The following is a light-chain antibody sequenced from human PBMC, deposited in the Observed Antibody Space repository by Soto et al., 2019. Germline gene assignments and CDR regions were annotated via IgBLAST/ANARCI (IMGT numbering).Light chain of an antibody. V-gene: IGLV2-11*01. CDR3: CSYAGGPYV. CDR1: SIDVGGYNY. CDR2: DVS. J-gene: IGLJ1*01. Sequence: QAVVTQPRSVSGSPGQSVAISCTGSSIDVGGYNYVSWYQQHPGKAPKVMIYDVSKRPSGVPDRFSGSKSGDTASLTITGLQAEDEADYYCCSYAGGPYVFGTGTKVTVL.